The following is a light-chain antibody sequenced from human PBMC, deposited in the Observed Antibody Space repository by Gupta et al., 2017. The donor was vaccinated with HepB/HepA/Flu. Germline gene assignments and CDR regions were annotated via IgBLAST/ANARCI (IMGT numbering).Light chain of an antibody. V-gene: IGLV3-9*01. CDR2: SDS. J-gene: IGLJ2*01. CDR1: NIGSKN. Sequence: SYELTQPLSVSVAPGQTARITCGGNNIGSKNVHWYQQKPGQAPVLVIYSDSNRPSEIPERFSGSNSGNTATLTISRAQAGDEADYYCQVWDNTTAHVVFGGGTKLTVL. CDR3: QVWDNTTAHVV.